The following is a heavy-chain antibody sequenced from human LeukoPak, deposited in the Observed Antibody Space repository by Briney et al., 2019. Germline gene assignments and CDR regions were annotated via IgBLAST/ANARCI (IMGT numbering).Heavy chain of an antibody. CDR3: ARGGILTGYYAFDY. CDR1: GFTFSSYW. CDR2: INSDGSST. J-gene: IGHJ4*02. Sequence: GGSLRLFCAASGFTFSSYWMHWVRQAPGKGLVWVSRINSDGSSTSYADSVKGRFTISRDNAKNTLYLQMNSLRAEDTAVYYCARGGILTGYYAFDYWGQGTLVTVSS. D-gene: IGHD3-9*01. V-gene: IGHV3-74*01.